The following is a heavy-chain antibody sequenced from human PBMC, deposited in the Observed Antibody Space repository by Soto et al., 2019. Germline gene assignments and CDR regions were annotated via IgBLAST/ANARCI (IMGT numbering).Heavy chain of an antibody. CDR1: GGSLGSSAYY. Sequence: SETLSLTCAVSGGSLGSSAYYWGWIRQAPGKGLEWVGSVNYSGNTYYHPSLKSRVTISVDTSRNQLSLKLSSVTAADTALYYCSTRAPEGFDPWGQGTLVTVSS. CDR3: STRAPEGFDP. CDR2: VNYSGNT. J-gene: IGHJ5*02. V-gene: IGHV4-39*01.